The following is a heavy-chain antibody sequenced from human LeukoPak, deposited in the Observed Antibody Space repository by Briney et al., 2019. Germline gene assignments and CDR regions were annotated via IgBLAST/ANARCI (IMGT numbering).Heavy chain of an antibody. CDR3: AKGSVATGLDY. D-gene: IGHD5-12*01. CDR1: GFTFSSYG. J-gene: IGHJ4*02. V-gene: IGHV3-30*02. Sequence: PGGSLRLSCAASGFTFSSYGMHWVRQAPGKGLEWVAVIWYGGSNKYYADSVKGRFTISRDNSKNTLYLQMNSLRAEDTAVYYCAKGSVATGLDYWGQGTLVTVSS. CDR2: IWYGGSNK.